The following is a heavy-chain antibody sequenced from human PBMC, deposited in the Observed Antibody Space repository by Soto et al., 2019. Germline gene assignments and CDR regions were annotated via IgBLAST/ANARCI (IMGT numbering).Heavy chain of an antibody. CDR1: GYTFTKYG. CDR3: ARALAQPLGY. J-gene: IGHJ4*02. CDR2: ISADNGNT. D-gene: IGHD2-2*01. Sequence: QVRLVQSGAEVKKPGASVKVSCKASGYTFTKYGINWVRQAPGQGLEWMGWISADNGNTNYAQECQGRVTMTTDTSTSTVYMELRSLRSADTAVYYCARALAQPLGYWGQGTLVTVSS. V-gene: IGHV1-18*01.